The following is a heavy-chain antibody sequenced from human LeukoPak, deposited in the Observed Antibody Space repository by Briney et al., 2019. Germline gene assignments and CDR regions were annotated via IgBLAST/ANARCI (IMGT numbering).Heavy chain of an antibody. CDR2: IRSSSITI. J-gene: IGHJ4*02. V-gene: IGHV3-48*02. CDR3: ARGQITSAWLDC. D-gene: IGHD6-19*01. Sequence: GGSLRLSCAASGFTFSDYPMNWVRQAPGKGLEWVAHIRSSSITISYADSVKGRFTISRDNAKNSLYLQMNSLRDEDTAVYYCARGQITSAWLDCWGQGTLVTVSS. CDR1: GFTFSDYP.